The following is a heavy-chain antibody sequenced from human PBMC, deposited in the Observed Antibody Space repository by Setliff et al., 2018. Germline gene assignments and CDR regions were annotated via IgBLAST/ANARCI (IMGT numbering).Heavy chain of an antibody. J-gene: IGHJ4*02. CDR3: ARGGTLRYFDY. D-gene: IGHD2-15*01. V-gene: IGHV4-61*05. CDR1: GDSISSSSYY. CDR2: VYYSGAA. Sequence: SETLSLTCSVSGDSISSSSYYWGWIRQPPGKGLEWIGHVYYSGAANYNPSLKSRVTVSVDTSKNQFSLRLISVTAADTAVYYCARGGTLRYFDYWGQGTPVTVSS.